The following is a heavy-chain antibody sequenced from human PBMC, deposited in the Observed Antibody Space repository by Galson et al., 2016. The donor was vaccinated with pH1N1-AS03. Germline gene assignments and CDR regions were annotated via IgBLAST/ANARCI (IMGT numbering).Heavy chain of an antibody. D-gene: IGHD3-10*01. CDR1: GYTFSRYY. J-gene: IGHJ4*02. Sequence: SVKVSCKASGYTFSRYYMHWMRQAPGQGPEWMGVIDPSIGSPTYAQKFQGRVNMTRDTATTTAYMELRSLRSDDTAVYYCATYGSGSRGGFDYWGQGALITVSS. V-gene: IGHV1-46*01. CDR2: IDPSIGSP. CDR3: ATYGSGSRGGFDY.